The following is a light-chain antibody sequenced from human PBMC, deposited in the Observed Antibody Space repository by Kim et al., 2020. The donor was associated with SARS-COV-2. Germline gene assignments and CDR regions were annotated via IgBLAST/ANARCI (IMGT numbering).Light chain of an antibody. CDR2: QNS. CDR1: KLGDKF. J-gene: IGLJ2*01. CDR3: QLWGRRKAV. Sequence: SSELTPPPSVSASPGQTASITCSGDKLGDKFACWYQQKPGQSPVLVIYQNSKRPSGIPERFSGSKSGNTVTLTISGTQAMDEADYYCQLWGRRKAVFGAG. V-gene: IGLV3-1*01.